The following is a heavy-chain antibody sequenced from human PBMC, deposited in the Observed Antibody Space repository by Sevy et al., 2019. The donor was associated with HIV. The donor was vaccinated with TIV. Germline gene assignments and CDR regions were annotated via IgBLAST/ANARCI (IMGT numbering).Heavy chain of an antibody. J-gene: IGHJ1*01. CDR1: GYSFTTYW. CDR3: ARLRGSGTYSYEYFQH. CDR2: IYPGDSDT. D-gene: IGHD1-26*01. V-gene: IGHV5-51*01. Sequence: GESLKIACKGSGYSFTTYWIGWVRQMPGKGLEWMGIIYPGDSDTTYSPSFQGQVTISADKSISTAYLQWSSLKASDTAMYYCARLRGSGTYSYEYFQHWGQSTLATVSS.